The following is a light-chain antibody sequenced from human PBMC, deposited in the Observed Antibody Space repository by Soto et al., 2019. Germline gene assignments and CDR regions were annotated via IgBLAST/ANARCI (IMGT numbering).Light chain of an antibody. J-gene: IGKJ2*02. Sequence: EIVMTQSPATLSVSPGERVTLSCRASQSVSRFLAWYQQRPGQAPRLLIYDTSTRATGVPARFSGSGSGTELSLTISSLQSEEWSVYYCQPYDNWPPWTFGQGTKFEVK. CDR2: DTS. V-gene: IGKV3-15*01. CDR3: QPYDNWPPWT. CDR1: QSVSRF.